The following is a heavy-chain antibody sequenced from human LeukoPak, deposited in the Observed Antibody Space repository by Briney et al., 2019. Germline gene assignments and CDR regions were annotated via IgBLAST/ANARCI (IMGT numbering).Heavy chain of an antibody. CDR1: GFTFSSYA. J-gene: IGHJ4*02. D-gene: IGHD1-26*01. CDR3: ARDRVRSGTVGATGQDY. Sequence: GGSLRLSCAASGFTFSSYAMHWVRQAPGKGLEWVAVISYDGSNKYYADSVKGRFTISRDNSKNTLYLQMDSLRAEDTAVYYCARDRVRSGTVGATGQDYWGQGTLVTVSS. V-gene: IGHV3-30-3*01. CDR2: ISYDGSNK.